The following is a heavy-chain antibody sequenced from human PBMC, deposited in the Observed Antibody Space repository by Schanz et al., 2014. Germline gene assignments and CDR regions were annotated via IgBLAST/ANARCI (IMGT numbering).Heavy chain of an antibody. D-gene: IGHD3-22*01. CDR2: ISAYNGNT. CDR3: ARDYYDSSGYYYCDY. Sequence: QVQLVQSGAEVKKPGASVKVSCKASGYTFTSYSMHWVRQAPGQGLEWMGWISAYNGNTNYAQKLQGRVTMTTDTSTSTAYMELRSLRSDDTAVYYCARDYYDSSGYYYCDYWGQGTLVTVSS. J-gene: IGHJ4*02. CDR1: GYTFTSYS. V-gene: IGHV1-18*04.